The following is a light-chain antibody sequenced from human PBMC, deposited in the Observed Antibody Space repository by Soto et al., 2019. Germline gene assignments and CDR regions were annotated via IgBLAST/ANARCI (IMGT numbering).Light chain of an antibody. CDR3: QQYNNWPYT. CDR1: QSISNN. J-gene: IGKJ2*01. V-gene: IGKV3-15*01. Sequence: EIAMTQSPDTLSVSPGESATLSCRARQSISNNLAWYQQKPGQAPRLLLYGASTRTTGIPARFSGSGSGTEFTLTISSLQSEDFAVYYCQQYNNWPYTFAQGTKLEI. CDR2: GAS.